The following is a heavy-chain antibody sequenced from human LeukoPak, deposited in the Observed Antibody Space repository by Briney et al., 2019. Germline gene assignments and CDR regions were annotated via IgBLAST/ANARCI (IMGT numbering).Heavy chain of an antibody. V-gene: IGHV3-7*03. CDR3: ARDRELYYDFWRGYFDY. CDR2: TREDGSEK. CDR1: GFTFSTYW. J-gene: IGHJ4*02. D-gene: IGHD3-3*01. Sequence: GGSLRLSCTASGFTFSTYWMSWVRQAPGKGLEWVANTREDGSEKYYVDSVKGRFTISRDNAKNSLYLQMNSLRAEDTAVYYCARDRELYYDFWRGYFDYWGQGTLVTVSS.